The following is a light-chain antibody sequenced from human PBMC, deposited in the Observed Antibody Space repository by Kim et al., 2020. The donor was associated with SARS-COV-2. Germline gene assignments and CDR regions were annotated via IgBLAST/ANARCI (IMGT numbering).Light chain of an antibody. J-gene: IGLJ2*01. V-gene: IGLV1-44*01. CDR1: SSNIGSNT. CDR2: SNN. Sequence: ELTQPPSASGTPGQRVTISCSGSSSNIGSNTVNWYQQLPGTAPKLLIYSNNQRPSGVPDRFPGSKSGTSASLAISGLQSEDEADYYCAAWDDSLNGLVFGGGTKVTVL. CDR3: AAWDDSLNGLV.